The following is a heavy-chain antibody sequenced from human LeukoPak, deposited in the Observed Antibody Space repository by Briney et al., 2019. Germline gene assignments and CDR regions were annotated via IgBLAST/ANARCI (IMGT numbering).Heavy chain of an antibody. D-gene: IGHD4-17*01. CDR1: GFTFSSYG. V-gene: IGHV3-30*02. Sequence: GGSLRLSCAASGFTFSSYGMDWVRQAPGKGLGWVAFIRYDESDKYYADSVKGRFTISRDNSKNTLYLQMNSLRADDTALYYCVKDLTTVTTQGDYWGQGTLVTVSS. CDR2: IRYDESDK. J-gene: IGHJ4*02. CDR3: VKDLTTVTTQGDY.